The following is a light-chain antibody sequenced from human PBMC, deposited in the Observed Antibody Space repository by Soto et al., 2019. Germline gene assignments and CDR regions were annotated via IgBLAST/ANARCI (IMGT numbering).Light chain of an antibody. V-gene: IGKV3-20*01. J-gene: IGKJ2*01. CDR2: GAS. CDR1: QSIRSSQ. CDR3: QQYETSPYT. Sequence: EIVLTQSPGTLSLSPGERATISCRASQSIRSSQLAWYQHRPGQAPSLLIYGASNRATGIPDRFSGSESGTDFTLPISSLDPEDFAVYYCQQYETSPYTFGQGTKLEIK.